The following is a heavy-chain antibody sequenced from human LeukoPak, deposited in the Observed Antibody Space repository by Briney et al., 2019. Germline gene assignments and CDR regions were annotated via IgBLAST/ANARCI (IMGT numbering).Heavy chain of an antibody. CDR3: ARDYDILTGYFPNWFDP. Sequence: ASVKVSCKASGYTFTGYYMHWVRQAPGQGLEWMGWINPNSGGTNYAQKFQGRVTMTMHTSISTAYMELSRLRSDDTAVYYCARDYDILTGYFPNWFDPWGQGTLVTVSS. D-gene: IGHD3-9*01. J-gene: IGHJ5*02. CDR1: GYTFTGYY. V-gene: IGHV1-2*02. CDR2: INPNSGGT.